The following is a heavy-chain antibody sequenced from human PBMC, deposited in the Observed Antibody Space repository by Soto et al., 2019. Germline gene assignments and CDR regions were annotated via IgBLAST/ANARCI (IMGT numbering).Heavy chain of an antibody. CDR3: ATTYYYDSSGYAAPEFDY. J-gene: IGHJ4*02. CDR1: GFTFSSYA. V-gene: IGHV3-30-3*01. D-gene: IGHD3-22*01. CDR2: ISYDGSNK. Sequence: QVQLVESGGGVVQPGRSLRLSCAASGFTFSSYAMHWVRQAPGKGLEWVAVISYDGSNKYYADSVKGRFTISRDNSKNTLYLQMNSLRAEDTAVYYCATTYYYDSSGYAAPEFDYWGQGTLVTVSS.